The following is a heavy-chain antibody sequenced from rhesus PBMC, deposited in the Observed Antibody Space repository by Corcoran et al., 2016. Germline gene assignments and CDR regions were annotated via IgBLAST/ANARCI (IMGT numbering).Heavy chain of an antibody. CDR2: ISSTGKTI. CDR3: TRDRWGGSFDY. V-gene: IGHV3-136*01. CDR1: GFTFSSYD. D-gene: IGHD6-25*01. J-gene: IGHJ4*01. Sequence: EVQLVESGGGLVQPGGSLRLSCAASGFTFSSYDMSWVRQAPGKGLEWVSYISSTGKTIYYADSVKGRFTISRDNAKNSLSLQMSSLRAEDTAVYYCTRDRWGGSFDYWGQGVLVTVSS.